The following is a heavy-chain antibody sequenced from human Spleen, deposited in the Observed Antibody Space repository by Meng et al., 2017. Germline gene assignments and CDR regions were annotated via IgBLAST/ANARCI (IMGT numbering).Heavy chain of an antibody. CDR2: INTYTGNP. Sequence: VRLVQSGAEVKKPGASVKVSCKASGYTFTNYAMNWVRQAPGQGLEWMGWINTYTGNPTYARGFTGRFVFSLDTSVTTAYLQISSLKAEDTAVYYCASGNGLDYGDYPFDHWGQGTLVTVSS. V-gene: IGHV7-4-1*02. J-gene: IGHJ4*02. D-gene: IGHD4-17*01. CDR1: GYTFTNYA. CDR3: ASGNGLDYGDYPFDH.